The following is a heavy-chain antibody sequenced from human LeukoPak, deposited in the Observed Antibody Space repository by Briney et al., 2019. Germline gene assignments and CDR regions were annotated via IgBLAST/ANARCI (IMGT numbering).Heavy chain of an antibody. CDR2: ISAYNGNT. CDR3: ASSIPKRYCSSTSCYSFDY. D-gene: IGHD2-2*01. CDR1: GYTFTSYG. Sequence: GASVKVSCKASGYTFTSYGISWVRQAPGQGLEWMGWISAYNGNTNYAQKLQGRVTMTTDTSTSTAYMELRSLRSDDTAVYYCASSIPKRYCSSTSCYSFDYWGQGTLVTVSS. V-gene: IGHV1-18*01. J-gene: IGHJ4*02.